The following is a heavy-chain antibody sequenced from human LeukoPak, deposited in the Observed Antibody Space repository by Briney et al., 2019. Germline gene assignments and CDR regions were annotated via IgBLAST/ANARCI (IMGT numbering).Heavy chain of an antibody. CDR2: ISSFSSYI. CDR3: AAAGDRGWLYNAFDI. D-gene: IGHD5-24*01. Sequence: GGSLRLSCAASEFTFSSYNMNWVRQAPGKGLEWVSSISSFSSYIYYADSVKGRFTISRDNAKNSVYLQMNSLRAEDTAVYYCAAAGDRGWLYNAFDIWGQGTMVTVSA. CDR1: EFTFSSYN. V-gene: IGHV3-21*01. J-gene: IGHJ3*02.